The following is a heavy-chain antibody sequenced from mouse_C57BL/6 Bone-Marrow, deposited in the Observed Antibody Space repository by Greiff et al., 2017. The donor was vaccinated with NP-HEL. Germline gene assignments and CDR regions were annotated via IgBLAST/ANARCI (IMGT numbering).Heavy chain of an antibody. D-gene: IGHD1-1*01. V-gene: IGHV5-2*01. J-gene: IGHJ1*03. CDR3: ARHYYGSSYRWYFDV. CDR1: EYAFPSHD. Sequence: EVKLMESGGGLVQPGESLKLSCESNEYAFPSHDMSWVRKTPEKRLELVAAINSDGGSTYYPDTMERRFIISRDNTKKTLYLQMSSLRSEDTALYYCARHYYGSSYRWYFDVWGTGTTVTVSS. CDR2: INSDGGST.